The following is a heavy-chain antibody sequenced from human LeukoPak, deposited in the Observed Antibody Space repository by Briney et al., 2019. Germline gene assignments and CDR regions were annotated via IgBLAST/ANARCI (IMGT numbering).Heavy chain of an antibody. CDR1: GFIFSNYA. D-gene: IGHD6-13*01. Sequence: GASLRLSCAASGFIFSNYAMYWVRQAPGKGLEWVSAISGRSDNTYYADSVKGRFTLSRDSSKNTLYLQMNSLRAEDTAVYYCARAVIAAAGTEWFDPWGQGTLVTVSS. J-gene: IGHJ5*02. CDR3: ARAVIAAAGTEWFDP. CDR2: ISGRSDNT. V-gene: IGHV3-23*01.